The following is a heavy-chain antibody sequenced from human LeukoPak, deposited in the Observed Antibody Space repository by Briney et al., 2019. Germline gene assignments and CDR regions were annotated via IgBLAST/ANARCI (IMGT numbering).Heavy chain of an antibody. CDR1: GYTFTSYD. J-gene: IGHJ4*02. Sequence: ASVKVSCKASGYTFTSYDINWVRQATGQGLEWMGWMNPNSGNTGYAQKFQGRVTMTRNTSISTAYMELSSLRSEDTAVYYCARSTMVRGVIITKLDYWGQGTLVTVSS. CDR3: ARSTMVRGVIITKLDY. V-gene: IGHV1-8*01. D-gene: IGHD3-10*01. CDR2: MNPNSGNT.